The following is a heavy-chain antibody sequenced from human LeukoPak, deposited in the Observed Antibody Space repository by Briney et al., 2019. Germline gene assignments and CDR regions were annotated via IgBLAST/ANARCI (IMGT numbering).Heavy chain of an antibody. D-gene: IGHD6-6*01. Sequence: GPVKVSCKASGYTFPSYFMHWVRQAPGQGLEWMGIINPTGGSTTYAQKFQGRVTMTRDTSTSTVYMELSSLGSDDTAVYYCARTAARRFDYWGQGTLVTVSS. V-gene: IGHV1-46*01. CDR2: INPTGGST. CDR1: GYTFPSYF. J-gene: IGHJ4*02. CDR3: ARTAARRFDY.